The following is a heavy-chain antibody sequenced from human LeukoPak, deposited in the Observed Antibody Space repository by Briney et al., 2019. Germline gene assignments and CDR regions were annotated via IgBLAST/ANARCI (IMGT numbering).Heavy chain of an antibody. V-gene: IGHV3-7*03. J-gene: IGHJ4*02. CDR1: GFMFSSNW. Sequence: GGSLRLSCAASGFMFSSNWMSWVRLAPGKGLEWVANIKEDGTETYYVDSVKGRFTISRDNAKNSLYLQLNSLRVEDTAVYYCAKEGRSLQTYWGQGTLVTVSS. D-gene: IGHD5-24*01. CDR2: IKEDGTET. CDR3: AKEGRSLQTY.